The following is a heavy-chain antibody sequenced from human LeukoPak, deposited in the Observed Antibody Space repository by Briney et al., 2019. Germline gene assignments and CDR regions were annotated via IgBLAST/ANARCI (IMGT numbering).Heavy chain of an antibody. Sequence: GGSLRLSCAASGFTFSSYGMHWVRQAPGKGLEWVAFIRYDGSNKYYADSVEGRFTISRDNSKNTLYLQMNSLRAEDTAVYYCARTGLTYLTTVTTWFDYWGQGTLVTISS. CDR1: GFTFSSYG. D-gene: IGHD4-17*01. CDR3: ARTGLTYLTTVTTWFDY. V-gene: IGHV3-30*02. J-gene: IGHJ4*02. CDR2: IRYDGSNK.